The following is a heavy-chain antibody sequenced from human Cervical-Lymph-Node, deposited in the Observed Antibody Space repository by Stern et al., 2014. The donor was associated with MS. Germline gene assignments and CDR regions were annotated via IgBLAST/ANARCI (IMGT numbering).Heavy chain of an antibody. D-gene: IGHD2-15*01. CDR1: GSFFGGHY. J-gene: IGHJ4*02. CDR2: ISGSGSTT. CDR3: ARDEHSLGS. Sequence: VQLEESGGGLVKPGGSLRLSCAASGSFFGGHYMTWIRQAPGKGLEWVSYISGSGSTTYYADSVKGRFTISRDNAKNSLYLQMNGLRAEDTAVYYCARDEHSLGSWGQGTLVTVSS. V-gene: IGHV3-11*01.